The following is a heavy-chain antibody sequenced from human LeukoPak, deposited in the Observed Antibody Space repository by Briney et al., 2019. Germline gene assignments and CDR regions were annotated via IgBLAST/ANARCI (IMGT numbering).Heavy chain of an antibody. J-gene: IGHJ4*02. CDR1: GFTFSSYS. Sequence: GGSLRLSCAASGFTFSSYSMNWVRQAPGKGLEWVSYISSSSSTIYYADSVKGRFTISRDNAKNSLYLQMNSLRAEDTAVYYCARAGGSTVSHSDYWGQGTLVTVSS. CDR3: ARAGGSTVSHSDY. D-gene: IGHD4-17*01. V-gene: IGHV3-48*01. CDR2: ISSSSSTI.